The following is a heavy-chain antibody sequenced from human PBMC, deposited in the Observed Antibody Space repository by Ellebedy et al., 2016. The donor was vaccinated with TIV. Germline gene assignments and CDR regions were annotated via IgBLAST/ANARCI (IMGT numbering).Heavy chain of an antibody. V-gene: IGHV3-11*01. J-gene: IGHJ4*02. CDR3: ARDPRGYSYGDFDY. CDR2: ISSSGSTI. CDR1: GFTFSDYY. D-gene: IGHD5-18*01. Sequence: GESLKISXAASGFTFSDYYMSWIRQAPGKGLEWVSYISSSGSTIYYADSVKGRFTISRDNAKNSLYLQMNSLRAEDTAVYYCARDPRGYSYGDFDYWGQGTLVTVSS.